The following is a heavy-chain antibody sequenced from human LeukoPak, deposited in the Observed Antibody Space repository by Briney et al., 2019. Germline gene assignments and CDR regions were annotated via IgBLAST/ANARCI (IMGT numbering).Heavy chain of an antibody. CDR2: INHSGST. Sequence: PSGTLSLTCAVYGGSFSGYYWSWIRQPPGKGLEWIGEINHSGSTNYNPSLKSRVTISVDTSKNQFSLKLSSVTAADTAVYYCARDPHCSGGSCYLAHFDYWGQGTLVTVSS. D-gene: IGHD2-15*01. J-gene: IGHJ4*02. CDR3: ARDPHCSGGSCYLAHFDY. CDR1: GGSFSGYY. V-gene: IGHV4-34*01.